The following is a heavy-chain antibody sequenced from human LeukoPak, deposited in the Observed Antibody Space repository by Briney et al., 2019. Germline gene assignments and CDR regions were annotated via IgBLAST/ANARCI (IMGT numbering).Heavy chain of an antibody. J-gene: IGHJ4*02. CDR2: ISSSSSYI. D-gene: IGHD5-24*01. CDR1: GFTFSSYS. CDR3: AGGRDGYNDALNY. Sequence: GGSLTLSCAASGFTFSSYSMIWVRQATGKGLEWVSSISSSSSYIYYADSVKGRFTISRDNTKNSLYLQMNSLRAEDTAVYYCAGGRDGYNDALNYWGQGTLVTVSS. V-gene: IGHV3-21*01.